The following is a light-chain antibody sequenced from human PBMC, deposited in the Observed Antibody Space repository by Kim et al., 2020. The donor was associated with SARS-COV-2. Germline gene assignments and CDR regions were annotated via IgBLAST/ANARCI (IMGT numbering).Light chain of an antibody. CDR3: QHYGESSLT. J-gene: IGKJ5*01. Sequence: EIVLTQSPATLSVSPGGRATLSCRASQNIDSDTLAWYQQRPGRSPRLLIYASKTRASGIPDRFSGSGSGTDFTLTITRLQPEDFAVYYCQHYGESSLTFGQGTRLEIK. CDR1: QNIDSDT. V-gene: IGKV3-20*01. CDR2: ASK.